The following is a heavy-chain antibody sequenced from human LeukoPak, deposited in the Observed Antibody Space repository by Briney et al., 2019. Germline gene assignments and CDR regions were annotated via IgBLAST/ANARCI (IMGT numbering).Heavy chain of an antibody. Sequence: GGSLRLSCAASGFTFSSYAMHWVRQAPGKGLEWVAVISYDGSNKYYADSVKGRFTISRDNSKNTLYLQMNSLRAEDTAVYYCARVEVAVAGYFDYWGQRTLVTVSS. CDR2: ISYDGSNK. J-gene: IGHJ4*02. CDR3: ARVEVAVAGYFDY. D-gene: IGHD6-19*01. CDR1: GFTFSSYA. V-gene: IGHV3-30*04.